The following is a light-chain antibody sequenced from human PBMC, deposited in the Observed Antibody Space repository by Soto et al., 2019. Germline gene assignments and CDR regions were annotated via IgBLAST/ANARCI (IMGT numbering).Light chain of an antibody. CDR3: QSYDNSLSAYV. CDR2: GST. CDR1: SSDIGAGSE. J-gene: IGLJ1*01. V-gene: IGLV1-40*01. Sequence: QSVLTQPPSLSGAPGQRVTISCTGSSSDIGAGSEVHWYQQLPGTAPKLLIFGSTNRPSGVPDRFSGSKSATSASLAITGRQAEDEADYYGQSYDNSLSAYVFGTGTKGTVL.